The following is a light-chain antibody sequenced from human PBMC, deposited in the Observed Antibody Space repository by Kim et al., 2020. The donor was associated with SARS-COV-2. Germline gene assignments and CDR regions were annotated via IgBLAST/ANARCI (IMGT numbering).Light chain of an antibody. CDR2: QAS. CDR1: QSVDGW. V-gene: IGKV1-5*03. J-gene: IGKJ1*01. CDR3: KQYETYWT. Sequence: DIQMTQSPSTLSAFVGDRVTMTCRASQSVDGWLAWYQQKPGKAPRLLIYQASKLAGGIPSRFSGSGSGTHFTLTVSNLQSDDSAIYYCKQYETYWTFGPGTKVGIK.